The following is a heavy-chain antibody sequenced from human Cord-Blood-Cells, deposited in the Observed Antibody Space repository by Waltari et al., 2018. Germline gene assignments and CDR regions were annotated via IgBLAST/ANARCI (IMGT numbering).Heavy chain of an antibody. Sequence: QVQLVQSGAEVKKPGASVKVSCTASGYTFTSYDITWVRPATGQGLEWMGWMNPNSGNTGYAQKFQGRVTITRNTSISTAYMELSSLRSEDTAVYYCARGLAGYSSGWYNYWGQGTLVTVSS. V-gene: IGHV1-8*03. J-gene: IGHJ4*02. CDR3: ARGLAGYSSGWYNY. CDR1: GYTFTSYD. CDR2: MNPNSGNT. D-gene: IGHD6-19*01.